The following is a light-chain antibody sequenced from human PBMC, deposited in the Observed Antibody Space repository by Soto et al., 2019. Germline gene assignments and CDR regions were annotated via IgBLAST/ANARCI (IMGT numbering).Light chain of an antibody. V-gene: IGKV3-20*01. CDR1: QSVRSNC. J-gene: IGKJ1*01. CDR2: GTS. Sequence: VLTQSPDTLSLSPGERATLSCRASQSVRSNCLAWYQHKPGQAPRLLIYGTSSRATDIPDRFTGSGSGTDFTLTISRLEPEDFAVYSCQQYGRPPQTFGQGTKVDIK. CDR3: QQYGRPPQT.